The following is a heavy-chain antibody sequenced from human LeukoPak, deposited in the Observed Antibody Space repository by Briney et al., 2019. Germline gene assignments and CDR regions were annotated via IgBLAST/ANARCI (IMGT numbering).Heavy chain of an antibody. Sequence: GGSLRLSCAASGFTFTKYWMTWVRQAPGKGLEWVANIKQDGSEKYYVDSVKGRFTISRDTAKNSLYLQMNSLRAEDTAVFYCAKAFLPAASYFDYWGQGTLVTVSS. CDR3: AKAFLPAASYFDY. D-gene: IGHD2-2*01. J-gene: IGHJ4*02. CDR1: GFTFTKYW. V-gene: IGHV3-7*01. CDR2: IKQDGSEK.